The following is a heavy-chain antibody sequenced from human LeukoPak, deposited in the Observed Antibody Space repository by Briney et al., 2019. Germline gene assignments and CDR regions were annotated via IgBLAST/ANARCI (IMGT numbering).Heavy chain of an antibody. CDR3: ARKTSCFDY. J-gene: IGHJ4*02. CDR1: GFTFSTYG. Sequence: GSSLRLSCTASGFTFSTYGMHWVRQAPGKGLEWLAIISYDGSNKYYVDSVKGRFTISRDNSKNTLNLQLNSLRPEDTAVYYCARKTSCFDYWGRGTLVTVSS. V-gene: IGHV3-30*03. CDR2: ISYDGSNK. D-gene: IGHD2-2*01.